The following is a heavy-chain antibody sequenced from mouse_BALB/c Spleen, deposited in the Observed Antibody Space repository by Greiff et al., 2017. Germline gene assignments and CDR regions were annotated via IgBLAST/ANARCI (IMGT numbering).Heavy chain of an antibody. D-gene: IGHD2-3*01. J-gene: IGHJ3*01. CDR3: ARSDGYQFDY. Sequence: VQLQQSGAGLVRPGALLTLSCTASGFYITDYYMHWVKQRPEQGLEWIGWIDPENGNTIYDPKFQGQASITADTSSNTVYLQLSSLTSEDTAVYYCARSDGYQFDYWGQGTLVTVSA. CDR1: GFYITDYY. CDR2: IDPENGNT. V-gene: IGHV14-1*02.